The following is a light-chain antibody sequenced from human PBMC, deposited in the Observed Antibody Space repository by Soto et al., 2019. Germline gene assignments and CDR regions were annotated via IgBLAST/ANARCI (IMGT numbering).Light chain of an antibody. J-gene: IGLJ2*01. Sequence: QSVLTQPPSASGTPGQRVTISCSGSSSNVGSHTVNWYQQVPGTAPKLLIYDNNRRPSGVPDRFSGSKSATSASLAISGLQSDDEAAYYCAAWDDCLNGVFGGGTKLTVL. CDR1: SSNVGSHT. V-gene: IGLV1-44*01. CDR3: AAWDDCLNGV. CDR2: DNN.